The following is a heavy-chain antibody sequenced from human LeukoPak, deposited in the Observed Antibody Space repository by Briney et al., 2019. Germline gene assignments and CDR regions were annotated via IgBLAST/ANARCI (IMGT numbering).Heavy chain of an antibody. J-gene: IGHJ4*02. D-gene: IGHD3-22*01. V-gene: IGHV4-34*01. CDR1: GGSFSGYY. CDR2: INHSGST. Sequence: PSETLSLTCAVYGGSFSGYYWSWIRQPPGKGLEWIGEINHSGSTNYNPSLKSRVTISVDTSKNQFSLKLSSVTAADTAVYYCARGHSSGYLMGFDYWGQGTLVTVSS. CDR3: ARGHSSGYLMGFDY.